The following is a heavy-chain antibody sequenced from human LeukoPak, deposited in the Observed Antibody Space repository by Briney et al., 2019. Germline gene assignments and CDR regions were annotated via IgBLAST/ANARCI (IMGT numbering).Heavy chain of an antibody. J-gene: IGHJ3*02. Sequence: SETLSLTCAVYGGSFSGYYWSWIRQPPGKGLEWIGEINHSGSTNYNPSLKSRVTISVDTSKNQFSLKLSSVTAADTAVYYCARVMDYVWGSFDAFDIWGQGTMVTVSS. CDR3: ARVMDYVWGSFDAFDI. CDR1: GGSFSGYY. V-gene: IGHV4-34*01. D-gene: IGHD3-16*01. CDR2: INHSGST.